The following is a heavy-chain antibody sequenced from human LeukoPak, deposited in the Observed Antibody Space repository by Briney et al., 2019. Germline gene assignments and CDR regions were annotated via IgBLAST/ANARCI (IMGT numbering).Heavy chain of an antibody. CDR1: GGTFSSYA. V-gene: IGHV1-69*04. D-gene: IGHD6-13*01. CDR2: IIPILGIA. CDR3: ARDQQQLGPLYYYGMDV. J-gene: IGHJ6*02. Sequence: SVKVSCKASGGTFSSYAISWVRQAPGQGLEWMGRIIPILGIANYAQKFQGRVTITADKSTSTAYMELSSLRSEDTAVYYCARDQQQLGPLYYYGMDVWGQGTTVTVSS.